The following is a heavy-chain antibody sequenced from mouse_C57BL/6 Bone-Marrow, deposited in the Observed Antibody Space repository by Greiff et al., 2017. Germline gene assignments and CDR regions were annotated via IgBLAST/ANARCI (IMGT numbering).Heavy chain of an antibody. D-gene: IGHD2-3*01. V-gene: IGHV1-15*01. J-gene: IGHJ3*01. CDR1: GYTFTDYE. CDR3: TRGGLLLLAD. CDR2: IHPETGGT. Sequence: SGAELVRPGASVTLSCKASGYTFTDYEMHWVKQTPVHGLEWIGAIHPETGGTAYNQKFKGKAILTADKSSSTAYMALRSLTSEDAAVYYCTRGGLLLLADWGQGTLVTVSA.